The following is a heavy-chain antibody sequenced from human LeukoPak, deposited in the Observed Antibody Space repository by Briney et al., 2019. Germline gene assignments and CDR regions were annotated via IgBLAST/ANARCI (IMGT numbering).Heavy chain of an antibody. Sequence: SETLSLTCTVSGDSIGSYYWSWIRQTPGKGLEWIGYIFHSGSDYNPSLKSRVTISIDTSKNQFSLKLSSVTAADTAFYYCARDTSWYTGYDGGLDYWGQGTQVAVSS. D-gene: IGHD5-12*01. CDR2: IFHSGS. CDR3: ARDTSWYTGYDGGLDY. CDR1: GDSIGSYY. V-gene: IGHV4-59*01. J-gene: IGHJ4*02.